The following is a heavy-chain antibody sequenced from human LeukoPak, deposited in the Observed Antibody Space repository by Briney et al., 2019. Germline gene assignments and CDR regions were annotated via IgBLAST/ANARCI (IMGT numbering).Heavy chain of an antibody. Sequence: ASVKVSCKASGYTFTSYAMHWVRQAPGQGLEWMGWINTNTGNPTYAQGFTGRFVFSLDTSVSTAYLQISSLKAEDTAVYYCARDSLGMYDFWSGYYQGNWFDPWGQGTLVTVSS. CDR3: ARDSLGMYDFWSGYYQGNWFDP. CDR2: INTNTGNP. V-gene: IGHV7-4-1*02. D-gene: IGHD3-3*01. CDR1: GYTFTSYA. J-gene: IGHJ5*02.